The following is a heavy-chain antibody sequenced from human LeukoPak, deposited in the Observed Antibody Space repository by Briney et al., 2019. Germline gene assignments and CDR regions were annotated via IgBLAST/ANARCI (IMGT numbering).Heavy chain of an antibody. D-gene: IGHD2-21*01. CDR1: GGSISSSNDY. Sequence: SETLSLTCTVSGGSISSSNDYWGWIRQSPGKGLEWIGSIYYSGGTLYNPSLKSRVTISLDTSKNQFSLMLSSVTAADTAVYYCASWGGYHPDYWGQGTLVTVSS. V-gene: IGHV4-39*01. CDR3: ASWGGYHPDY. CDR2: IYYSGGT. J-gene: IGHJ4*02.